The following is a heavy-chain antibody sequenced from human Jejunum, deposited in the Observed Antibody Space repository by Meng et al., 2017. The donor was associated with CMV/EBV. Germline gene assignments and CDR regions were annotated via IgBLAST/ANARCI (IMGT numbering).Heavy chain of an antibody. Sequence: QVQLVQSGAEETKPGAPVTVSCKAAGYKFTDYYLHWVRQAPGQGLEGMGIINPSRGITNFAQKFRDRLTMTRDTSTTTVYMELSSLTSDDTAVYYCARGTQGAYLDIWGQGTLVTVSS. CDR2: INPSRGIT. D-gene: IGHD3-16*01. CDR1: GYKFTDYY. CDR3: ARGTQGAYLDI. J-gene: IGHJ4*02. V-gene: IGHV1-46*01.